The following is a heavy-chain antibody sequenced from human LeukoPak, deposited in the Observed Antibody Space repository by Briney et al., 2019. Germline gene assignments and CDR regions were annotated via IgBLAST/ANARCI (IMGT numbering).Heavy chain of an antibody. CDR2: IYYSGST. V-gene: IGHV4-30-4*01. J-gene: IGHJ1*01. D-gene: IGHD2-2*01. Sequence: PSETLSLTCTVSGGSISRGDYYLSWIRQPPGKRLEWLGYIYYSGSTYYNPSLKSRVTISVDTSKNQFSLKLSSVTAADTAVYYCARVTPSYCSSTSCLPAYFQHWGQGTLVTVSS. CDR3: ARVTPSYCSSTSCLPAYFQH. CDR1: GGSISRGDYY.